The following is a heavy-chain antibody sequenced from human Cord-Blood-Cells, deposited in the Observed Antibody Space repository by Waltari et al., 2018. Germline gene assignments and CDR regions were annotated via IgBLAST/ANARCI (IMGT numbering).Heavy chain of an antibody. CDR2: IYNSWST. D-gene: IGHD1-26*01. CDR1: GYPISSGYY. J-gene: IGHJ6*02. CDR3: AGRSGSYYYYGMDV. Sequence: QVQLQESGPGLVKPSETLSLTCAVSGYPISSGYYWGWIRQPPGKGLEWIGSIYNSWSTYYNPSLKSRVTISVDTSKNQFSLKLSSVTAADTAVYYCAGRSGSYYYYGMDVWGQGTTVTVSS. V-gene: IGHV4-38-2*01.